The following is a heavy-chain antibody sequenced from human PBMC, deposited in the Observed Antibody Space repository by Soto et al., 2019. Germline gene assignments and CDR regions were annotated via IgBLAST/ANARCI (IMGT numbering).Heavy chain of an antibody. CDR2: IHGIGGGT. CDR1: GFTFSNYA. J-gene: IGHJ3*02. V-gene: IGHV3-23*01. Sequence: ELQLLESGGGLVQPGGSLRLSCAGSGFTFSNYAMSWVRQAPGRGPEWVSSIHGIGGGTYYADSVKGRFTISRDNSKNALYLDMNSVRADVTAFYYCAKDQFIGNGVFAGFDIWGQGTLVTVSS. CDR3: AKDQFIGNGVFAGFDI. D-gene: IGHD2-8*01.